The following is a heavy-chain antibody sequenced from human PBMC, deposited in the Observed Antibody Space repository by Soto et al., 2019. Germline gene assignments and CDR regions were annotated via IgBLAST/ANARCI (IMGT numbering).Heavy chain of an antibody. CDR2: IGTAGDT. V-gene: IGHV3-13*04. D-gene: IGHD3-22*01. CDR1: GFTFSSYD. J-gene: IGHJ6*02. CDR3: ARHNYDSSGYYHYYYGMDV. Sequence: PGGSLRLSCAASGFTFSSYDMQWVRQATGKGLEWVSAIGTAGDTYYPGSVKGRFTISRENAKNSLYLQMNSLRAADTAVYYCARHNYDSSGYYHYYYGMDVWGQGTTVTVSS.